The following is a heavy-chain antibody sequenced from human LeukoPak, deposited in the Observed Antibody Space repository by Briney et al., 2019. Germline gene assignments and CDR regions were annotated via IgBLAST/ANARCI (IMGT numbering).Heavy chain of an antibody. CDR3: ARVYRRDVYNYDGFDI. D-gene: IGHD5-24*01. J-gene: IGHJ3*02. CDR1: SGSINSGGYY. CDR2: IYSNGNT. V-gene: IGHV4-61*02. Sequence: SQTLSLTCTVSSGSINSGGYYWSWIRQPAGKGREWIGRIYSNGNTNYSPSLDSRVTISIDTSENQFSLRLTAVTAADSAVYYCARVYRRDVYNYDGFDIWGQGTTVTVSS.